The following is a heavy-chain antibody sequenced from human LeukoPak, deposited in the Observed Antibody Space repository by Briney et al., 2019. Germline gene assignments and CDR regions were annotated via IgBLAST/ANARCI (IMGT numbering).Heavy chain of an antibody. CDR2: IYYSGSA. Sequence: SETLSLTCTVSGGSISSYYWSWIRQPPGKGLEWIGYIYYSGSANYNPSLKSRVTKSVDTSKNQFSLKLSSVTAADTAVYYCARRSSFRYYYMDVWGKGTTVTISS. CDR1: GGSISSYY. J-gene: IGHJ6*03. D-gene: IGHD6-19*01. V-gene: IGHV4-59*01. CDR3: ARRSSFRYYYMDV.